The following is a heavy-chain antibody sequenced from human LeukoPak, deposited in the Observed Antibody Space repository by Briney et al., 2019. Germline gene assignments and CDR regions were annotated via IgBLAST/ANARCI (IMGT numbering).Heavy chain of an antibody. J-gene: IGHJ4*02. D-gene: IGHD3-10*01. CDR1: GFTFDDYA. CDR2: ISWNSGSI. CDR3: AKGEITMVRGVITN. Sequence: GRSLRLSCAASGFTFDDYAMHWVRQAPGKGLEWVSGISWNSGSIGYADSVKGRFTISRDNAKNSLYLQMNSLRAEDMALYYCAKGEITMVRGVITNWSQGTLVTVSS. V-gene: IGHV3-9*03.